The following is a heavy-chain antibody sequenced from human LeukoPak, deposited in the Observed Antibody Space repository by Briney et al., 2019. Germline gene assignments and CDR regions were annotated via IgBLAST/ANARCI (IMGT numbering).Heavy chain of an antibody. J-gene: IGHJ4*02. CDR3: AKDGSAGTTPPFFDY. CDR1: GFTFDDYA. Sequence: GRSLRLSCAASGFTFDDYAMHWVRQAPGKGLEWVSGISWNSGSIGYADSVKGRFTISRDNARNSLYLQMNSLRAEDTALYYCAKDGSAGTTPPFFDYWGQGTLVTVSS. V-gene: IGHV3-9*01. CDR2: ISWNSGSI. D-gene: IGHD1-7*01.